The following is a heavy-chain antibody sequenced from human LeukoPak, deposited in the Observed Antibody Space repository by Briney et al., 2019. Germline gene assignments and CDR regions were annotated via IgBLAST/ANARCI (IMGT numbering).Heavy chain of an antibody. CDR3: ARGPYYGSGSYSNY. CDR1: GGTFSSYA. Sequence: SVKVSCKASGGTFSSYAVSWVRQAPGQGLEWMGRIIPIFGTANYAQKFQGRVTITTDESTSTAYMELSSLRSEDTAAYYCARGPYYGSGSYSNYWGQGTLVTVSS. V-gene: IGHV1-69*05. CDR2: IIPIFGTA. D-gene: IGHD3-10*01. J-gene: IGHJ4*02.